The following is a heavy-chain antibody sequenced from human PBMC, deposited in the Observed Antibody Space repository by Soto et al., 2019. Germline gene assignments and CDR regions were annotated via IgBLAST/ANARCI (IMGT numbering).Heavy chain of an antibody. CDR1: GGSMSSYY. Sequence: QVQLQESGPGLVKPSETLSVTCTVSGGSMSSYYWSWIRQPPGKGLEWIGYIYYSGSTNYNPSLKSRVTISVDTSKNQFSLKLSSVTAADTAVYYCARGSGQLLTDWYFDLWGRGTLVTVSS. V-gene: IGHV4-59*01. CDR3: ARGSGQLLTDWYFDL. CDR2: IYYSGST. D-gene: IGHD2-2*01. J-gene: IGHJ2*01.